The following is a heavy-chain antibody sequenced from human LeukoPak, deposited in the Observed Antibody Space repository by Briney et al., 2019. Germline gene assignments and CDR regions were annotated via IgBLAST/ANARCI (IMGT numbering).Heavy chain of an antibody. J-gene: IGHJ4*02. CDR3: ARPPRDLVSAAPFDY. V-gene: IGHV1-2*02. D-gene: IGHD2-2*01. CDR2: ILPHSGDT. Sequence: ASVKVSCKASGYSFNVYYIQWLRQGPGEGLEWVGWILPHSGDTYYAQKFRGRVTMTTDTSINTAYMELSRLQSDDTGIYFCARPPRDLVSAAPFDYWGQGTLVAVSS. CDR1: GYSFNVYY.